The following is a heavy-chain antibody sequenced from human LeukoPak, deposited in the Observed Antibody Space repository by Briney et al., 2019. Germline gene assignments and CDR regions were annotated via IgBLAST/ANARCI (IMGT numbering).Heavy chain of an antibody. V-gene: IGHV4-34*01. CDR2: VNESGGT. Sequence: SETLSLTCAVYIVSFSNYHWNWLRQTPAKGMEWIGEVNESGGTNISPSLRSRVILSVDTSKNQFSLKLISLTVADTAIYYCARGQGATVPQVGKNWFDPWGQGTRVTVSS. CDR1: IVSFSNYH. D-gene: IGHD1-26*01. J-gene: IGHJ5*02. CDR3: ARGQGATVPQVGKNWFDP.